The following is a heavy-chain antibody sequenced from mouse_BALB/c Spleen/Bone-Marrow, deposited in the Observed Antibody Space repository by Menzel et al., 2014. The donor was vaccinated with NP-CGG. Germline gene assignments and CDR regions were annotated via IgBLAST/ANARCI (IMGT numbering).Heavy chain of an antibody. CDR1: GFSLTSYG. Sequence: VQLQESGPGLVQPSQRLSITCTVSGFSLTSYGVHWVRQSPGKGLEWLGVIWSGGSTDYNAAFISRLGISKDNSKSQVFFKMNSLQANDTAIYYCARGLYYDYEFAYWGQGTLVTVSA. CDR3: ARGLYYDYEFAY. V-gene: IGHV2-2*02. J-gene: IGHJ3*01. D-gene: IGHD2-4*01. CDR2: IWSGGST.